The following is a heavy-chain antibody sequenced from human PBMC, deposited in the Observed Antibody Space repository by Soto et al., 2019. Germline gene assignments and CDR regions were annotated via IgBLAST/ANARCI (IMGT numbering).Heavy chain of an antibody. CDR3: ARGGGYCGSTSWHTYYFHY. CDR2: IHYSGSV. D-gene: IGHD2-2*01. CDR1: GDSVSSGGNY. V-gene: IGHV4-61*08. J-gene: IGHJ4*02. Sequence: SETLSLTCTVSGDSVSSGGNYWSWIRQPPGEGLEWIAYIHYSGSVNYNPSLKSRVTISVDTSKNQVSLRLNSVTAADTAFYYCARGGGYCGSTSWHTYYFHYWGQGPLVAVSS.